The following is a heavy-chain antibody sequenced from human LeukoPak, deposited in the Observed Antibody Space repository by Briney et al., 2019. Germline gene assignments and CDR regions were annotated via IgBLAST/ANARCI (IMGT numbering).Heavy chain of an antibody. V-gene: IGHV1-3*01. CDR2: INAGNGNT. J-gene: IGHJ5*02. Sequence: GASVKVSCKASGYTFTSYAMHWVRQAPGQRLEWMGWINAGNGNTKYSQKFQGRVTITRATSASTAYMELSSLRSEDTAVYYCARELLSPISTVTREGRFDPWGRGTLVTVSS. CDR1: GYTFTSYA. CDR3: ARELLSPISTVTREGRFDP. D-gene: IGHD4-17*01.